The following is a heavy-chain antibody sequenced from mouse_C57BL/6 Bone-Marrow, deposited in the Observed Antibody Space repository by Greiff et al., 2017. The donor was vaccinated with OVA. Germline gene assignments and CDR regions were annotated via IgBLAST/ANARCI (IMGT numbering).Heavy chain of an antibody. CDR3: ARDDGSSYPYWYFDV. Sequence: QVQLQQPGAELVKPGASVKMSCKASGYTFTSYWITWVKQRPGQGLEWIGDIYPGSGSTNYNEKFKSKATLTVDTSSSTAYMQLSSLTSEDSAVYDCARDDGSSYPYWYFDVWGTGTTVTVSS. D-gene: IGHD1-1*01. CDR2: IYPGSGST. CDR1: GYTFTSYW. J-gene: IGHJ1*03. V-gene: IGHV1-55*01.